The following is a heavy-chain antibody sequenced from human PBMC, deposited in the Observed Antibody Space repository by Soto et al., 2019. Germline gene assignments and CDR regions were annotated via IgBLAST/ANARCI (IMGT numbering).Heavy chain of an antibody. CDR1: GFTFSSYS. CDR3: ARVPHRYYYYGMDA. CDR2: ISSSSSTI. J-gene: IGHJ6*02. Sequence: GGSLRLSCAASGFTFSSYSMNWVRQAPGKGLEWVSYISSSSSTIYYADSVKGRFTISRDNAKNSLYLQMNSLRDEDTAVYYCARVPHRYYYYGMDAWGQGTTVTVSS. V-gene: IGHV3-48*02.